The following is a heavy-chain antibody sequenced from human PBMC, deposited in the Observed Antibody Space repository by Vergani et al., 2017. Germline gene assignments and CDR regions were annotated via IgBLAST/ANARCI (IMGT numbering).Heavy chain of an antibody. CDR1: GFTFNQYG. V-gene: IGHV3-33*01. CDR2: TWYDGNNK. D-gene: IGHD3-16*01. Sequence: QVQLVESGGGVVQPGRSLRLSCAASGFTFNQYGMHWVRQAPGKGLEWVAVTWYDGNNKQYADSVKGRFTISRDNSKSTMYLQMNSLRDEYTSVYYCARDVRLRYNRFDPWGQGTLVTVSS. CDR3: ARDVRLRYNRFDP. J-gene: IGHJ5*02.